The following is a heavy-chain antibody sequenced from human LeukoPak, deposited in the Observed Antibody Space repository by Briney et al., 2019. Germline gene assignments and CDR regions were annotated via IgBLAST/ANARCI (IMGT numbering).Heavy chain of an antibody. CDR2: IYHSGST. CDR1: GGSISSSNW. CDR3: ARVQRRVAVAGTSIHFDY. J-gene: IGHJ4*02. D-gene: IGHD6-19*01. V-gene: IGHV4-4*02. Sequence: SGTLSLTCAVSGGSISSSNWWSWVRPPPGKGLEWIGEIYHSGSTNYNPSLKSRVTISVDKSKNQFSLKLSSVTAADTAVYYCARVQRRVAVAGTSIHFDYWGQGTLVTVSS.